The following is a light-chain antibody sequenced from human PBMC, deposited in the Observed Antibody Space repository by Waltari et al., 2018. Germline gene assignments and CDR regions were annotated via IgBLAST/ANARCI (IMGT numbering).Light chain of an antibody. J-gene: IGLJ2*01. CDR1: SSDVGGYNL. CDR2: EGD. CDR3: CSYAGSSTVV. Sequence: QSALTQPAPVSGSPGQSITISCTETSSDVGGYNLVSWYQQHPGKVPKLIIYEGDRRPSGVSNRFSGSRSGNTASLTISGLQAEDEADYYCCSYAGSSTVVFGGGTKLTVL. V-gene: IGLV2-23*01.